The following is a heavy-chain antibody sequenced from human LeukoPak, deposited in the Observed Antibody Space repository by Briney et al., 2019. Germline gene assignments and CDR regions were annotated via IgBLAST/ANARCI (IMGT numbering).Heavy chain of an antibody. CDR3: ARDFGPSRGFDY. V-gene: IGHV4-34*01. D-gene: IGHD3-10*01. CDR2: INHSGST. J-gene: IGHJ4*02. Sequence: SETLSLTCAVYGGSFSGYYWSWIRQPPGKGLEWIGEINHSGSTNYNPSLKSRVTISLDTSKKQFSLKLTSVTAADTAVYYCARDFGPSRGFDYWGQGTLVTVSS. CDR1: GGSFSGYY.